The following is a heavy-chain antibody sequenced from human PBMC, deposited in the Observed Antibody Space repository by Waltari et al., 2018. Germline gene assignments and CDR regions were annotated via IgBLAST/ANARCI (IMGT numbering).Heavy chain of an antibody. V-gene: IGHV4-38-2*01. CDR1: GYSISSGYY. CDR3: ARMGDIVVVVAATTQEEWFDP. D-gene: IGHD2-15*01. Sequence: QVQLQESGPGLVKPSETLSLTCAVSGYSISSGYYWGWIRQPPGKGLEWIGSIYHSGSTYYNPSLKSRVTIAVDTSKNQFSLKLSSGTAADTAVDYCARMGDIVVVVAATTQEEWFDPWGQGTLVTVSS. CDR2: IYHSGST. J-gene: IGHJ5*02.